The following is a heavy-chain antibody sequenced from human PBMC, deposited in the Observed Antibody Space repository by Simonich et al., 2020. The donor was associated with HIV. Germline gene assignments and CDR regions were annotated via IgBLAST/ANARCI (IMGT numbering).Heavy chain of an antibody. D-gene: IGHD3-10*01. CDR1: GGSISRRNYS. J-gene: IGHJ4*01. CDR3: ARRGSVSSGSPRYFDS. Sequence: QVLLQESGPGLVKPSETLSLTCSVSGGSISRRNYSLGLIRQPPGKGLEWMGSIYFSGTPYYNHSHKRRVSRSVDTSKNQFALKLTSVTAADKAGYYCARRGSVSSGSPRYFDSWGHGTLVTVSS. V-gene: IGHV4-39*01. CDR2: IYFSGTP.